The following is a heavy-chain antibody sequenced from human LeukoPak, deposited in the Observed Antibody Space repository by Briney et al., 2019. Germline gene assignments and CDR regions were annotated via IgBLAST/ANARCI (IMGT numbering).Heavy chain of an antibody. V-gene: IGHV3-20*04. J-gene: IGHJ4*02. CDR3: ARDRTMTTVTDFDS. CDR1: GFIFDDYG. D-gene: IGHD4-17*01. Sequence: PGGSLRLSCAASGFIFDDYGMNWVRQAPGRGLEWVSVITWNGGSTSYADSVKGRFTISRDNAKNSLYLQMNSLRAEDTALYYCARDRTMTTVTDFDSWGQGTLVTVSS. CDR2: ITWNGGST.